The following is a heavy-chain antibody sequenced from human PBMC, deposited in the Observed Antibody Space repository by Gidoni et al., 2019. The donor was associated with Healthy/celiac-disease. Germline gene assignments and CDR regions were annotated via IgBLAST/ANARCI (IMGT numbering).Heavy chain of an antibody. CDR3: ARGPYCGGDCYWDY. CDR2: IIPIFGTA. CDR1: GGTFSSYA. Sequence: QVQLVQSGAEVKKPGCSVQVSCKASGGTFSSYAISWVRQAPGQGLEWMGGIIPIFGTANYAQKFQGRVTITADESTSTAYMELSSLRSEDTAVYYCARGPYCGGDCYWDYWGQGTLVTVSS. V-gene: IGHV1-69*01. J-gene: IGHJ4*02. D-gene: IGHD2-21*01.